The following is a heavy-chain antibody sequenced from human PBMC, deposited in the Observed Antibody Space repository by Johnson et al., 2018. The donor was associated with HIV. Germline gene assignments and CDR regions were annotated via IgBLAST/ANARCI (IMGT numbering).Heavy chain of an antibody. V-gene: IGHV3-23*04. CDR1: GFTFRSYA. Sequence: VQLVESGGGLVQPGGSLRLSCAASGFTFRSYAMSWVRQAPGKGLEWVSCISGSGGSTYYADSVKGRFTISRDNSKNTLYLQMNSLRAEDTAVYYCARDGYSSSSFGAFDIWGQGTMVTVSS. CDR2: ISGSGGST. J-gene: IGHJ3*02. CDR3: ARDGYSSSSFGAFDI. D-gene: IGHD6-6*01.